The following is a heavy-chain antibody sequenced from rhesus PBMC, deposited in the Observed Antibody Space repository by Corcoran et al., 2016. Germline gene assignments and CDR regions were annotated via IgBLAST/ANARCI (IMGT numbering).Heavy chain of an antibody. V-gene: IGHV4-169*01. Sequence: QLQLQESAPGLVKPSETLSLTCAVSGGSISSRYWSWLRQAPGKGLGGFGYMYGSGSGTKYNPSLKRRVTLSVDTSKNQLSRKLTSVTAADTAVYYCARGGYYYGPFEFWGQGLRVTVSS. D-gene: IGHD3-22*01. J-gene: IGHJ3*01. CDR1: GGSISSRY. CDR2: MYGSGSGT. CDR3: ARGGYYYGPFEF.